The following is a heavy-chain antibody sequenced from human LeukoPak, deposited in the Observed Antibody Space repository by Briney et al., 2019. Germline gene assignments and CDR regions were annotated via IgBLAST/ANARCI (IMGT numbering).Heavy chain of an antibody. Sequence: ASVKVSCKASGYTFTGYYMHWVRQAPGQGLEWMGWINPNSGGTDYEQKFQGRVTMTRDTSISTAYMELSRLRSDDTAVYYCVRDRYYGSGSFYQMDVWGQGTTVTVSS. CDR3: VRDRYYGSGSFYQMDV. J-gene: IGHJ6*02. D-gene: IGHD3-10*01. CDR2: INPNSGGT. CDR1: GYTFTGYY. V-gene: IGHV1-2*02.